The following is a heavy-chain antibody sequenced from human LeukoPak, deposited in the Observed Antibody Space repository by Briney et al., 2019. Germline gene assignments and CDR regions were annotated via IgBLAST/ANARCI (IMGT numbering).Heavy chain of an antibody. Sequence: SETLSLTCTVSGGSISSGGYYWSWIRQPPGKGLEWIGEIYHSGSTNYNPSLKSRVTISVDKSKNQLSLKLSSVTAADTAVYYCARGDEAAGTNPPMYFDYWGQGTLVTVSS. V-gene: IGHV4-30-2*01. J-gene: IGHJ4*02. D-gene: IGHD6-13*01. CDR2: IYHSGST. CDR3: ARGDEAAGTNPPMYFDY. CDR1: GGSISSGGYY.